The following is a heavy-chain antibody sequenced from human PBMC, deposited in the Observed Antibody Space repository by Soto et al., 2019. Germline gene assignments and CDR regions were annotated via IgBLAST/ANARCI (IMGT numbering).Heavy chain of an antibody. J-gene: IGHJ4*02. CDR2: ISAYNGNT. D-gene: IGHD3-22*01. CDR1: GYTFTSYG. CDR3: ARVEDTYYYDSSGYYYFDY. V-gene: IGHV1-18*01. Sequence: QVQLVQSGAEVKKPGASVKVSCKASGYTFTSYGISWVRQAPGQGLEWMGWISAYNGNTNYAQKLQGRVTMTTDTSTSTAYMELRSLRSDDTAVYYCARVEDTYYYDSSGYYYFDYWGQGTRVAVSS.